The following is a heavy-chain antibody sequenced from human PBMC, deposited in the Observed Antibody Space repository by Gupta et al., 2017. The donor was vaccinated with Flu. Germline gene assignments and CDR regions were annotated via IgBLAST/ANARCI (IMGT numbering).Heavy chain of an antibody. D-gene: IGHD3-10*01. V-gene: IGHV1-2*02. CDR1: GYY. J-gene: IGHJ1*01. CDR2: INPNSGGT. CDR3: ARDGGGGLFREYFQH. Sequence: GYYMHWVRQAPGQGLEWMGWINPNSGGTNYAQKFQGRVTMTRDTSISTAYMELSRLRSDDTAVYYCARDGGGGLFREYFQHWGQGTLVPVSS.